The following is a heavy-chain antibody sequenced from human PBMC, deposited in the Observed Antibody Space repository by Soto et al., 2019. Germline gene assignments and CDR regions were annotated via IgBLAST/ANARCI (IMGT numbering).Heavy chain of an antibody. V-gene: IGHV3-23*01. CDR2: ISGSGGST. D-gene: IGHD6-13*01. Sequence: PGGSLRLSCAASGFTFSSYAMIWVRQAPGKGLEWVSAISGSGGSTYYADSVKGRFTISRDNSKNTLYLQMNSLRAEDTAVYYCAKDRSLGIAAAGTSDYWGQGTLVTVSS. CDR1: GFTFSSYA. CDR3: AKDRSLGIAAAGTSDY. J-gene: IGHJ4*02.